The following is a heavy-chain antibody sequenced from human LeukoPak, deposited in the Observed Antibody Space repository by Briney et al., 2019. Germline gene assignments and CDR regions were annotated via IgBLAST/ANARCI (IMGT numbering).Heavy chain of an antibody. J-gene: IGHJ5*02. CDR1: GYTFTSYY. CDR3: ARESSPIMGATWFDP. D-gene: IGHD1-26*01. V-gene: IGHV1-46*01. Sequence: ASVKVSCKASGYTFTSYYMHWVRQAPGQGLEWMGIVNPSGGSASYAQKFQGRVTMTRDTSTSTVYMELSSLRSEDTAVYYCARESSPIMGATWFDPWGQGTLVTVSS. CDR2: VNPSGGSA.